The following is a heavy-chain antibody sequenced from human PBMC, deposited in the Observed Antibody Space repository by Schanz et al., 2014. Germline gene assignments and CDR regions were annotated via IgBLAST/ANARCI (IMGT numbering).Heavy chain of an antibody. CDR3: ARGGYSSGWYDRDIAHFDY. D-gene: IGHD6-19*01. J-gene: IGHJ4*02. Sequence: QVQLVQSGAEVKKPGASVKVSCKASGGTFSTYPINWLRQAPGQGPEWIGWISAYNGHTDYAQKLQGRVTLTTDTSTSTAYMELRNLRSDDTAVYYCARGGYSSGWYDRDIAHFDYWGQGTLVTVSS. V-gene: IGHV1-18*04. CDR2: ISAYNGHT. CDR1: GGTFSTYP.